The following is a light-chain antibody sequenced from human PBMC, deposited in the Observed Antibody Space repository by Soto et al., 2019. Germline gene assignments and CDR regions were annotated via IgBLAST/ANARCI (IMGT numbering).Light chain of an antibody. CDR1: SSDVGAYKF. V-gene: IGLV2-14*01. J-gene: IGLJ2*01. CDR2: EAS. CDR3: SSLTTNTTVI. Sequence: QSVLTQPASVSGSPGQSITISCSGTSSDVGAYKFVSWFQQHPGKAPKLMIYEASYRPSEVSSRFSGSKSGNTASLTILGLRSEDEADYYCSSLTTNTTVIFGGGTKLTVL.